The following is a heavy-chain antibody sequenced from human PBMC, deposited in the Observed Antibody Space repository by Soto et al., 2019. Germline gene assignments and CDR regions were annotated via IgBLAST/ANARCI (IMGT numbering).Heavy chain of an antibody. D-gene: IGHD1-26*01. CDR2: IWHDGNNK. J-gene: IGHJ6*02. Sequence: VGSLRLSCAASGFTFSNYGMHWVRQAPGKGLEWVAIIWHDGNNKYYADSVRGRFIISRDNSKNRLYLQMNSLRAEDTAVYYCASDLVGASDSYGLAVWGQGTPVTVSS. CDR3: ASDLVGASDSYGLAV. V-gene: IGHV3-33*01. CDR1: GFTFSNYG.